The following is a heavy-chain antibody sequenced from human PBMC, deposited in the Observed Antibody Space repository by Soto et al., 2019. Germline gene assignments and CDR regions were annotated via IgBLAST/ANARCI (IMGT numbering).Heavy chain of an antibody. J-gene: IGHJ4*02. Sequence: GASVKVSCKASGGTFSSYAISWVRQAPGQGLEWMGGIIPIFGTANYAQKFQGRVTITADESTSTAYMELSSLRSEDTAVYYCAYFWSGYHLAYWGQGTLVTVSS. CDR1: GGTFSSYA. CDR3: AYFWSGYHLAY. CDR2: IIPIFGTA. D-gene: IGHD3-3*01. V-gene: IGHV1-69*13.